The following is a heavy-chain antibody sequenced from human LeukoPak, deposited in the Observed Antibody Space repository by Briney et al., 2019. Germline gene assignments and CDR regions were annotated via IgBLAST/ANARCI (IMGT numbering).Heavy chain of an antibody. CDR3: AREPSPVVLLWFGEFHRYMDV. CDR2: IYYSGST. D-gene: IGHD3-10*01. CDR1: GGSISSSTYY. Sequence: SETLSLTCTVSGGSISSSTYYWGWIRQPPGKGLEWIGSIYYSGSTYYNPSLKSRVTISVDTSKNQFSLKLSSVTAADTAVYYCAREPSPVVLLWFGEFHRYMDVWGKGTTVTISS. J-gene: IGHJ6*03. V-gene: IGHV4-39*02.